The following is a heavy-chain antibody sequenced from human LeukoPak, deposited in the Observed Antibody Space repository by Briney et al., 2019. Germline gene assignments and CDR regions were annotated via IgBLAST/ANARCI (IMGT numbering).Heavy chain of an antibody. J-gene: IGHJ5*02. CDR1: GGTFSSYA. V-gene: IGHV1-69*04. CDR2: IIPILGIA. D-gene: IGHD5-18*01. CDR3: AGDTAMVTSRFDP. Sequence: SVKVSCKASGGTFSSYAISWVRQAPGQGLEWMGRIIPILGIANYAQKFQGRVTITADKSTSTAYMELSSLRSEDTAVYYCAGDTAMVTSRFDPWGQGTLVTVSS.